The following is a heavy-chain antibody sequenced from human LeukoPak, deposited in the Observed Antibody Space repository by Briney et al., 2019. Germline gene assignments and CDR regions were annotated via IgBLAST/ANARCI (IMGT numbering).Heavy chain of an antibody. V-gene: IGHV3-21*01. CDR2: ITSSGSDI. J-gene: IGHJ4*02. CDR1: GFTFNTYY. Sequence: GGSLRLSCAASGFTFNTYYVKWVRQAPGRGLEWVSSITSSGSDIYYADSVKGRFTISRDNAKYSLYLQMNSLRADDTAIYYCATDPSSSVWSYWGQGTLVTVSS. D-gene: IGHD6-6*01. CDR3: ATDPSSSVWSY.